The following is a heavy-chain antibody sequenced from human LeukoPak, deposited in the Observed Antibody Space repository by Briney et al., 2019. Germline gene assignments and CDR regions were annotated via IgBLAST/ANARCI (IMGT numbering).Heavy chain of an antibody. Sequence: GGSLRLSCAASGFTFSSYWMSWVRQAPGKGLEWVANIKQDGSEKYYVDSVKGRFTISRDNAKNSLYLQMNSLRAEDTAVYYCARAPLSAAAYYFDYWGQGTLVTVSS. CDR1: GFTFSSYW. J-gene: IGHJ4*02. CDR3: ARAPLSAAAYYFDY. V-gene: IGHV3-7*01. D-gene: IGHD2-2*01. CDR2: IKQDGSEK.